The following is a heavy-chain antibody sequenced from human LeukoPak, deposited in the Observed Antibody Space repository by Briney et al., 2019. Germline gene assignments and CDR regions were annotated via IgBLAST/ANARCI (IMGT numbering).Heavy chain of an antibody. CDR2: IWYDGSNK. Sequence: GRSLRLSCAASGFTFSSYGMHWVRLAPGKGLEWVAVIWYDGSNKYYADSVKGRFTISRDNSKNTLYLQMNSLRAEDTAVYYCARDHCSSTSCYAYYYYGMDVWGKGTTVTVSS. CDR3: ARDHCSSTSCYAYYYYGMDV. J-gene: IGHJ6*04. CDR1: GFTFSSYG. D-gene: IGHD2-2*01. V-gene: IGHV3-33*01.